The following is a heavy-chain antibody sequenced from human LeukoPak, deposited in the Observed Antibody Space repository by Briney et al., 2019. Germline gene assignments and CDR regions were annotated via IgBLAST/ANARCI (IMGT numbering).Heavy chain of an antibody. J-gene: IGHJ4*02. Sequence: GRSLRLSCAASGFTFSSYAMHWVRQAPGKGLEWVAVISYDGSNKYYADSVKGRFTISRDNSKNTLYLQMNSLRAEDTAVYYCARAREGLDYWGQGTLVTVSS. CDR1: GFTFSSYA. D-gene: IGHD6-6*01. CDR2: ISYDGSNK. CDR3: ARAREGLDY. V-gene: IGHV3-30-3*01.